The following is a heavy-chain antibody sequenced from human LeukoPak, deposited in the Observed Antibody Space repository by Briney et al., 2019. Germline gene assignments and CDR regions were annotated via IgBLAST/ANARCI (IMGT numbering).Heavy chain of an antibody. D-gene: IGHD3-3*01. CDR2: IRNKDDSYAT. Sequence: GGSLRLSCEGSGFVFSDPVIHWVRQASGKGLEWVGRIRNKDDSYATVYAASVKGRFTISRDDSKNKVYLQMNSLRTDDSALYYCARLDFFGKYGMDVWGQGTTVTVSS. J-gene: IGHJ6*02. CDR1: GFVFSDPV. V-gene: IGHV3-73*01. CDR3: ARLDFFGKYGMDV.